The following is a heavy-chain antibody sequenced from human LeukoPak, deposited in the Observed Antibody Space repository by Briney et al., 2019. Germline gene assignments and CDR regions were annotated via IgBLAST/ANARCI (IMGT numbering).Heavy chain of an antibody. J-gene: IGHJ4*02. D-gene: IGHD3-3*01. V-gene: IGHV1-2*06. CDR1: GYTFTGYY. CDR3: ARHKLRFLEWLLYPLDY. CDR2: INPNSGGT. Sequence: ASVKVSFTASGYTFTGYYMHWVRQAPGQGLEWMGRINPNSGGTNYAQKFQGRVTMTRDTSISTAYMELSRLRSDDTAVYYCARHKLRFLEWLLYPLDYWGQGTLVTVSS.